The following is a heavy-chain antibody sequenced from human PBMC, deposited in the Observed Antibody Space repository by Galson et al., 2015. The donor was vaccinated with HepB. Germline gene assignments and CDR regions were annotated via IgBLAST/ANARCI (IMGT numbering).Heavy chain of an antibody. V-gene: IGHV3-30*04. D-gene: IGHD3-10*01. CDR3: ARVKRGEWYSYYYYGMDV. Sequence: SLRLSCAASGFTFSAYALHWVRQAPGRGLEWVAGISNDGSSKYYADSVKGRFTISRDNAKNSLYLQMNSLRAEDTAVYYCARVKRGEWYSYYYYGMDVWGQGTTVTVSS. CDR1: GFTFSAYA. J-gene: IGHJ6*02. CDR2: ISNDGSSK.